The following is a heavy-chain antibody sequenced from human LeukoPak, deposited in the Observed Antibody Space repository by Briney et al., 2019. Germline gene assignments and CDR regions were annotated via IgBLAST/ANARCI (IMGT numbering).Heavy chain of an antibody. CDR1: GGTFSSYA. CDR2: IIPIFGIA. V-gene: IGHV1-69*04. D-gene: IGHD4-17*01. CDR3: ARMVDYGDYVGLDY. J-gene: IGHJ4*02. Sequence: GASVKVSCKASGGTFSSYAISWVRQAPGQGLEWMGRIIPIFGIANYPQKFQGRVTITADKSTSTAYMELSSLRSEDTAVYYCARMVDYGDYVGLDYWGQGTLVTVSS.